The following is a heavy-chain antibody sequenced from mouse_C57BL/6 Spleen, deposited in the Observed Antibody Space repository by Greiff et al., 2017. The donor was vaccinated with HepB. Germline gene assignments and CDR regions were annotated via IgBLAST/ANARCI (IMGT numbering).Heavy chain of an antibody. Sequence: EVQLQQSGPGLVKPSQSLSLTCSVTGYSITSGYYWNWIRQFPGNKLEWMGYISYDGSNNYNPSLKNRISITRDTSKNQFFLKLNSVTTEDTATYYCARGSTVVATDYWGQGTTLTGSS. CDR1: GYSITSGYY. D-gene: IGHD1-1*01. CDR3: ARGSTVVATDY. V-gene: IGHV3-6*01. CDR2: ISYDGSN. J-gene: IGHJ2*01.